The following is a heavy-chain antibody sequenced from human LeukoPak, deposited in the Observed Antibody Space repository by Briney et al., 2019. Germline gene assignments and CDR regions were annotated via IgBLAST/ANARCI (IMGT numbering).Heavy chain of an antibody. CDR3: ARSSVEMATMDSAEYFQH. D-gene: IGHD5-24*01. V-gene: IGHV1-18*01. CDR2: ISAYNGNT. CDR1: GYTFTSYG. J-gene: IGHJ1*01. Sequence: ASVKVSCKASGYTFTSYGISWVRQARGQGLEWMGWISAYNGNTNYAQKLQGRVTMTTDTSTSTAYMELRSLRSDDTAVYYCARSSVEMATMDSAEYFQHWGQGTLVTVSS.